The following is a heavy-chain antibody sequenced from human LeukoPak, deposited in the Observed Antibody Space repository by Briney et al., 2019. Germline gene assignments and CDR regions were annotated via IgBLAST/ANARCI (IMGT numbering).Heavy chain of an antibody. CDR1: GFTFSHDV. J-gene: IGHJ4*02. D-gene: IGHD2-21*01. CDR2: ILSDGFTT. CDR3: ARRGSVSALDY. Sequence: GGSLRLSCAASGFTFSHDVMYWVRQAPGKGLECVAAILSDGFTTYYGDSVKGRFIISRDNSKNTLDLQMGSLRPDDLAVYYCARRGSVSALDYWGQGTLVTVSS. V-gene: IGHV3-64*02.